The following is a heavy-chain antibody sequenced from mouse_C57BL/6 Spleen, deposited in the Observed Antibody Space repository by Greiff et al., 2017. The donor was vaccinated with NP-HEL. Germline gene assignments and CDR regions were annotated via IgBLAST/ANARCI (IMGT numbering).Heavy chain of an antibody. D-gene: IGHD2-1*01. CDR1: GFTFSSYG. Sequence: EVKLMESGGDLVKPGGSLKLSCAASGFTFSSYGMSWVRQTPDKRLEWVATISSGGSYTYYPDSVKGRFTISRDNAKNTLYLQMSSLKSEDTAMYYCARGDGKHYYFDYWGQGTTLTVSS. J-gene: IGHJ2*01. V-gene: IGHV5-6*01. CDR3: ARGDGKHYYFDY. CDR2: ISSGGSYT.